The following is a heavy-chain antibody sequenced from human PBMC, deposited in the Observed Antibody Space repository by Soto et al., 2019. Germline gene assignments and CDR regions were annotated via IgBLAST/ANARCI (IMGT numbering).Heavy chain of an antibody. D-gene: IGHD1-26*01. Sequence: SETLSLTCSVSGGSMSKFYWSWIRKTAGKGLEWMGRVYATGTSDYNPSLRSRIAMSVDISKKTFSLRLRSVTAADTGVYYCVSFGSQPPPSSIDPPCPAILVPVSA. V-gene: IGHV4-4*07. CDR3: VSFGSQPPPSSIDP. J-gene: IGHJ5*02. CDR2: VYATGTS. CDR1: GGSMSKFY.